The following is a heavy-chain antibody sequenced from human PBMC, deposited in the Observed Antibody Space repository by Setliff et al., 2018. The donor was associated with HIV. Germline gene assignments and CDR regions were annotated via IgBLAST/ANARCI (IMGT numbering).Heavy chain of an antibody. V-gene: IGHV4-38-2*02. J-gene: IGHJ4*02. Sequence: SETLSLTCTVSGYSINSDYYWAWIRQPPGRGLEWIGHIFQSGSTYYSPSLKNRVSMSVDTSQNQFSLRLTSLTAADTAVYFCASQPAYSTDWYPPGYFDHWGQGTLVTVSS. CDR2: IFQSGST. D-gene: IGHD6-19*01. CDR3: ASQPAYSTDWYPPGYFDH. CDR1: GYSINSDYY.